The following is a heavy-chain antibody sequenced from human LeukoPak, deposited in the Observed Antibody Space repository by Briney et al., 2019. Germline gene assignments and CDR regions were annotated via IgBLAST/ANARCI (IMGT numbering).Heavy chain of an antibody. D-gene: IGHD6-19*01. Sequence: PSETLSLTCTVSGASISSGNYFWGWIRQSPGKELEWIGDIGDVYYKGNTYYNPSLNSRATISADTSKNQFSLKARSVTAADTAVYFCARRRVADSCFDYWGQGTLVTVSS. V-gene: IGHV4-39*01. CDR1: GASISSGNYF. CDR2: IGDVYYKGNT. J-gene: IGHJ4*02. CDR3: ARRRVADSCFDY.